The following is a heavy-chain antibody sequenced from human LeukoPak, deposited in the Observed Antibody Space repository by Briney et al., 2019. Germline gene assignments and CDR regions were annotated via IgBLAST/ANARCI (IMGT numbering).Heavy chain of an antibody. V-gene: IGHV4-61*01. D-gene: IGHD6-13*01. J-gene: IGHJ4*02. CDR2: MFYRGST. CDR3: ARRGSNGFGY. CDR1: GASVSSGSYS. Sequence: SSETLSLTCTVSGASVSSGSYSWNWIRQPPGKGLEWIGYMFYRGSTNYNPSLKSRVTISVDSSKNQFSLNLSSVTAADTAVYYCARRGSNGFGYWGQGTLVTVSS.